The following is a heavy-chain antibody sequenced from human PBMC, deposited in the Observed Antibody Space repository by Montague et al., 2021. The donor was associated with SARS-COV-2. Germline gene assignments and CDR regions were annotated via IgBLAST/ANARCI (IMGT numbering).Heavy chain of an antibody. CDR1: GDSVSSSDHY. Sequence: SETLSLTCTVSGDSVSSSDHYWGWIRQPPGKGLEWIGIVYHSGYNYYNPSVKGRVTISIDASKNQFSLKLNSLTATDTAIYHCARRRLREDYFDFWGQGTLLTVSS. V-gene: IGHV4-39*01. J-gene: IGHJ4*02. CDR2: VYHSGYN. CDR3: ARRRLREDYFDF. D-gene: IGHD4-17*01.